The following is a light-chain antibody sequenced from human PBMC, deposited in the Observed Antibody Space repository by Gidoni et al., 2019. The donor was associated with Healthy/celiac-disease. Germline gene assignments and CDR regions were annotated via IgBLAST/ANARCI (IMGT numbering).Light chain of an antibody. CDR3: QSADSSGTYV. J-gene: IGLJ1*01. Sequence: SYELTQPPSVSVSPGQTARITGSGDALPKQYAYWYQQTPGQAPVLVIYKDSERPSGIPERFSGSSSGTTVTLTISGVQAEDEADYYCQSADSSGTYVFGTGTKVTVL. CDR2: KDS. V-gene: IGLV3-25*03. CDR1: ALPKQY.